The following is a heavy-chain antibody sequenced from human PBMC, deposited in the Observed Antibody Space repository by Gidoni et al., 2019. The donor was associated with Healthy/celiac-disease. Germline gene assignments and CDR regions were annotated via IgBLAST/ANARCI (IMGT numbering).Heavy chain of an antibody. V-gene: IGHV3-11*01. CDR1: GFTFSDYY. J-gene: IGHJ6*02. CDR2: ISSSGSTI. CDR3: ARGIGYDYVWVSYRHKYYYYGMDV. D-gene: IGHD3-16*02. Sequence: QVQLVESGGGLVKPGGSLRLSCAASGFTFSDYYISWIRQAPGKGLEWVSYISSSGSTIYYADSVKGRFTIPRDNAKNSLYLQMNSLRAEDTAVYYCARGIGYDYVWVSYRHKYYYYGMDVWGQGTTVTVSS.